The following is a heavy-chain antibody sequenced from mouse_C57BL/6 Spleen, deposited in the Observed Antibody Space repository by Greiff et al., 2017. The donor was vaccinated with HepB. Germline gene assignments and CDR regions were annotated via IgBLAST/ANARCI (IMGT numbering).Heavy chain of an antibody. J-gene: IGHJ1*03. Sequence: VQGVESGPELVKPGASVKISCKASGYTFTDYYINWVKQRPGQGLEWIGWIFPGSGSTYYNEKFKGKATLTVDKSSSTAYMLLSSLTSEDSAVYFCARSYYGSSYWYFDVWGTGTTVTVSS. V-gene: IGHV1-75*01. CDR1: GYTFTDYY. CDR3: ARSYYGSSYWYFDV. CDR2: IFPGSGST. D-gene: IGHD1-1*01.